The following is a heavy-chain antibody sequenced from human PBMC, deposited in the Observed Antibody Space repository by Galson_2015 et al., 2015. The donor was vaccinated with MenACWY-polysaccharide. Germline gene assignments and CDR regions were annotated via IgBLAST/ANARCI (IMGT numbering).Heavy chain of an antibody. D-gene: IGHD5-12*01. CDR2: IRYDGSVK. CDR3: ARGYSGYD. CDR1: GILFSRSG. Sequence: SLRLSCAATGILFSRSGMHWVRQAPGKGLEWVTLIRYDGSVKSYADSVKGRFTISRDNSKNTVYLEMNSLRAEDTAVYYCARGYSGYDWGQGTLVTVSS. J-gene: IGHJ4*02. V-gene: IGHV3-33*01.